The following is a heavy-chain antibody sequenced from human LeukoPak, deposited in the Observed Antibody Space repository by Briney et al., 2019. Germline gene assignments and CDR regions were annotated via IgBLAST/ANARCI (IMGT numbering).Heavy chain of an antibody. D-gene: IGHD3-10*01. Sequence: PGGSLRLSCAASGFTVSSNYMSWVRQAPGKGLEWVSVIYSGGSTYYADSVKGRFTTSRDNSKNTLYLQMNSLRAEDTAVYYCARDSLSDALDIWGQGTMVTVSS. J-gene: IGHJ3*02. CDR2: IYSGGST. V-gene: IGHV3-53*01. CDR3: ARDSLSDALDI. CDR1: GFTVSSNY.